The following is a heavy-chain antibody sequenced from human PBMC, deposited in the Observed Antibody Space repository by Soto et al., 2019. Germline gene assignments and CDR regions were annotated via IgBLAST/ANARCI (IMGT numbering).Heavy chain of an antibody. V-gene: IGHV3-23*01. CDR2: ISGSGSST. Sequence: EVQLLESGGGLVHPGGSLRLSCAVSGFTFSSYAMNWVRQAPGKGLEWVSAISGSGSSTYYADSVKGRFTISRDNSKNTLYLQMNSLRADDTAVYYCAKGRGLGTSVPADTPSDYWGQGTLVTVSS. CDR3: AKGRGLGTSVPADTPSDY. D-gene: IGHD2-2*01. CDR1: GFTFSSYA. J-gene: IGHJ4*02.